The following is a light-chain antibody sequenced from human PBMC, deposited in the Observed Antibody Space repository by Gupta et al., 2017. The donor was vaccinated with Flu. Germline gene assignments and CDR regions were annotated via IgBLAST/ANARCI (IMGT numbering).Light chain of an antibody. CDR2: WAS. Sequence: SLGERATINCKSSQSVLYSPNNKNYLAWFQQKPGQPPQLLIYWASTRESGVPDRFSGSGSGTDFTLTISSLQAEDVAVYYCQQDDSSPPTFGQGTKVEVK. CDR1: QSVLYSPNNKNY. J-gene: IGKJ1*01. CDR3: QQDDSSPPT. V-gene: IGKV4-1*01.